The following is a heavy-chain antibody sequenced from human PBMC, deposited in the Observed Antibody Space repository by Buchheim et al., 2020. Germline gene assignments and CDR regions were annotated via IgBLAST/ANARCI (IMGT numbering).Heavy chain of an antibody. CDR1: GGSFNGYY. J-gene: IGHJ6*02. CDR2: INHSGST. V-gene: IGHV4-34*01. Sequence: QVQLQQWGAGLLKPSETLSLTCAVYGGSFNGYYWSWIRQPPGKGLEWIGEINHSGSTNYNPSLKSRVTISVDTSKNQFSLKLSSVTAADTAVYYCARGFHYYYYGMDVWGQGTT. CDR3: ARGFHYYYYGMDV.